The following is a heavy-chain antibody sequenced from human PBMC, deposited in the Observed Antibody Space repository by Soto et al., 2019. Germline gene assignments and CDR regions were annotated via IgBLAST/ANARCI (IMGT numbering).Heavy chain of an antibody. CDR3: ATLLGKDGMDV. J-gene: IGHJ6*02. Sequence: TGGSLRLSCAASGFSFSNYAMNWFRQAPGKGLEWVSTISGSGSTRYFADSLKARVTISRDNSKNTVYLQMVSLRGDDTAVYYCATLLGKDGMDVWGQETTVTVSS. CDR1: GFSFSNYA. CDR2: ISGSGSTR. V-gene: IGHV3-23*01.